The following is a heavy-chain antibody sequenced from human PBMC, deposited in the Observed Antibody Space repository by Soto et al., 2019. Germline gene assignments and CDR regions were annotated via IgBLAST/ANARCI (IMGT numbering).Heavy chain of an antibody. CDR1: GYTFTGYY. J-gene: IGHJ3*02. V-gene: IGHV1-2*02. CDR3: GRPRGVAVAGKVPEVAFDI. Sequence: ASVKVSCKASGYTFTGYYIHWVRQAPGQGLEWMGWINPNSGGTNYAQKFQGRVTMTRDTSISTAYMELSRLRSDDTAVYYCGRPRGVAVAGKVPEVAFDIWGQGTMVTVSS. CDR2: INPNSGGT. D-gene: IGHD6-19*01.